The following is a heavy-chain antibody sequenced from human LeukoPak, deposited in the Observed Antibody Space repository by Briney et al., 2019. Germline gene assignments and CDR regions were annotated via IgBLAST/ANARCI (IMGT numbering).Heavy chain of an antibody. CDR3: ARVGVYDSSGYHPDAFDY. V-gene: IGHV3-30*04. D-gene: IGHD3-22*01. J-gene: IGHJ4*02. Sequence: QPGRSLRLSCAASGFTFSSYAMHWVRQAPGKGLEWVAVISYDGSNKYYADSVKGRFTISRDNSKNTLYLQMNSLRAEDTAVYYCARVGVYDSSGYHPDAFDYWGQGTLVTVSS. CDR2: ISYDGSNK. CDR1: GFTFSSYA.